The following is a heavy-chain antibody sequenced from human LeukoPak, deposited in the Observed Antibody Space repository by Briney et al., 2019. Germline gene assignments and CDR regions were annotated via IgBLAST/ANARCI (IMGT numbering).Heavy chain of an antibody. CDR1: GGSISSYY. CDR3: ARLGRGSSSFYYYYYMDV. J-gene: IGHJ6*03. D-gene: IGHD6-6*01. Sequence: SETLSLTCTVSGGSISSYYWSWIRQPPGKGLEWIGYIYTSGSNNYNPSLKSRVTISVATSKNQFSLKLSSVTAADTAVYYCARLGRGSSSFYYYYYMDVWGKGTTVTVSS. CDR2: IYTSGSN. V-gene: IGHV4-4*09.